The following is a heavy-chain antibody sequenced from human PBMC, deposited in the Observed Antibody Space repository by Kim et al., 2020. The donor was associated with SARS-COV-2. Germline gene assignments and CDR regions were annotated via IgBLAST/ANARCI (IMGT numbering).Heavy chain of an antibody. Sequence: ATAYAASMKGRFTLSRDDSKNTAYLQMSSVITEDTAVYYCTGGATTGNDNWGQGTLVTVSS. CDR3: TGGATTGNDN. CDR2: AT. J-gene: IGHJ4*02. D-gene: IGHD4-17*01. V-gene: IGHV3-73*01.